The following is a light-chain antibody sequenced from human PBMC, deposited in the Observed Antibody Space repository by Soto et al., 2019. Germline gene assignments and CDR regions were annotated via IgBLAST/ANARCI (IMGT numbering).Light chain of an antibody. V-gene: IGKV1-39*01. CDR3: QQSYSTPPFT. J-gene: IGKJ3*01. Sequence: DIQMTQSPSPLSASVGDRVDITCRTSQSVSSYLNWYQAKPGKAPKLLIYEASSLESGVPSRFSGSGSGTDFTLTISSLQPEDSATYYCQQSYSTPPFTFGPGTKVIS. CDR2: EAS. CDR1: QSVSSY.